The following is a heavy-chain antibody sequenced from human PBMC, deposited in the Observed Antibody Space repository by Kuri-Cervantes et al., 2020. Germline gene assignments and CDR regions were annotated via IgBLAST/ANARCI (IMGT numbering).Heavy chain of an antibody. D-gene: IGHD4-11*01. CDR2: ISYDGSNK. Sequence: GESLKISCAASGFTFSSYGMHWVRQAPGKGLEWVAVISYDGSNKYYADPVKGRFTISRDNSKNTLYLQMNSLRAEDTAVYYCARGGPSLQYYYYGMDVWGQGTTVTVSS. V-gene: IGHV3-30*03. J-gene: IGHJ6*02. CDR3: ARGGPSLQYYYYGMDV. CDR1: GFTFSSYG.